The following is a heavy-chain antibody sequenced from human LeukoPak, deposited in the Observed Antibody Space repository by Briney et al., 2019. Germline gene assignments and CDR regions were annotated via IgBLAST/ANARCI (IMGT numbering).Heavy chain of an antibody. CDR1: GFSFSSYW. V-gene: IGHV3-74*01. CDR3: TRDVGT. Sequence: GGSLRLSCAASGFSFSSYWMHWVRQAPGKGPVWVSLISNDESSIIYADSVKGRFTISRDNAKNTLYLQMSSLRAEDTAVYYCTRDVGTWGQGTLVTVSS. D-gene: IGHD7-27*01. CDR2: ISNDESSI. J-gene: IGHJ5*02.